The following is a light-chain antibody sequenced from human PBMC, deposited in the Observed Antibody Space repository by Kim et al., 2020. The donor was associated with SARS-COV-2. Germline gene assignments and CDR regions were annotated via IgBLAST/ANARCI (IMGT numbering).Light chain of an antibody. Sequence: EIVLTQSPATLSLSPGKRTTLSCRASQSVSSYLAWYQQKPGQAPRLLIYDASNRATGIPARFSGSGSGTDFTLTISSLEPEDFAVYYWQQRNNWPITFGQGTRLEIK. CDR3: QQRNNWPIT. V-gene: IGKV3-11*01. CDR2: DAS. J-gene: IGKJ5*01. CDR1: QSVSSY.